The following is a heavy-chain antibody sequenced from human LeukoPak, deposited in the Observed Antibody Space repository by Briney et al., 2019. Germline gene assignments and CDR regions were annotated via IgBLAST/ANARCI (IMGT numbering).Heavy chain of an antibody. J-gene: IGHJ4*02. V-gene: IGHV5-51*01. Sequence: GESLKISCKVSGYSFTNYWIAWVRQMPGKGLEWMGIIYPGDSDTTYSPSFQGQVTMSVDKSISTAYLQWSSLKASDTAMYYCARRNYYGSGSYSIFDYWGQGSLVTVSS. D-gene: IGHD3-10*01. CDR3: ARRNYYGSGSYSIFDY. CDR1: GYSFTNYW. CDR2: IYPGDSDT.